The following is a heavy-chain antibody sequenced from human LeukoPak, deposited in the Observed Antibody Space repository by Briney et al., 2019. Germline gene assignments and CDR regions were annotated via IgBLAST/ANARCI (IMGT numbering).Heavy chain of an antibody. CDR2: IYPGDSDT. Sequence: GESLKISCTGSGYSFNTYWIGWVRQMPGKGLEWMGIIYPGDSDTRYSPSFQGQVTISADKSSSTAFLQWSSLAASDTAMYYCARQLTVTTNFDYWGQGTLVTVSS. J-gene: IGHJ4*02. CDR3: ARQLTVTTNFDY. V-gene: IGHV5-51*01. CDR1: GYSFNTYW. D-gene: IGHD4-17*01.